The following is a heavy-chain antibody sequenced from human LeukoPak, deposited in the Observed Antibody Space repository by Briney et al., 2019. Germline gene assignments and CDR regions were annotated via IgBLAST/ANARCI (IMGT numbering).Heavy chain of an antibody. D-gene: IGHD1-7*01. CDR3: ARQWGNVMGTTVDY. CDR1: GYSFTSYW. Sequence: RGESLKISCKGSGYSFTSYWIGWVRQMPGKGLEWMGIIYPDDSDTKYSPSFQGQVTISADKSISTAYLQWRRLKAPDTAMYYRARQWGNVMGTTVDYWGQGTLVTVSS. V-gene: IGHV5-51*01. J-gene: IGHJ4*02. CDR2: IYPDDSDT.